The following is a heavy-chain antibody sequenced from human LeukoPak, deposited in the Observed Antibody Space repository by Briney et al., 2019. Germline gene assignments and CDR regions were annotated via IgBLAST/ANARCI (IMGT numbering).Heavy chain of an antibody. Sequence: SHTLSLTCAISGDSVSTNSSWNWIRQSPSRGLEWLGRTYYRSKWYNDYVVSVKGRINISPDTSKNQFSLQLNSVTPEDTAVYFCARGGQGDGYSADEAFDIWGQGTMVTVS. CDR1: GDSVSTNSS. J-gene: IGHJ3*02. CDR2: TYYRSKWYN. CDR3: ARGGQGDGYSADEAFDI. D-gene: IGHD5-18*01. V-gene: IGHV6-1*01.